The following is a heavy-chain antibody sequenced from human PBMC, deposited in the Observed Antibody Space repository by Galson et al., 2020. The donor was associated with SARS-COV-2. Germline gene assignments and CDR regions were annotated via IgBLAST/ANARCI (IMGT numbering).Heavy chain of an antibody. CDR3: ARGSSSHAFDI. Sequence: TGGSLSLSCEASGFTFSTYGMDWVRQAPGKGLEWVAVIWYDGSNKYYADSVKGRFTISRDNSKNTLYLQLNSLRADDTAVYYCARGSSSHAFDIWGQGTMVTVSS. D-gene: IGHD3-10*01. CDR1: GFTFSTYG. V-gene: IGHV3-33*01. CDR2: IWYDGSNK. J-gene: IGHJ3*02.